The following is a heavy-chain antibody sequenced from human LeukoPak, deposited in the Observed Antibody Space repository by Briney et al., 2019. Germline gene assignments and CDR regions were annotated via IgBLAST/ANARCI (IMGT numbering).Heavy chain of an antibody. Sequence: GESLKISCKCSGYSFTSYWISWVRQMPGKGLEWMGRIDPSDSYTNYSPSFQGHVTISADKSISTAYLQWSSLKASDTAMYYCARSPPGVNWFDPWGQGTLVTVSS. J-gene: IGHJ5*02. V-gene: IGHV5-10-1*01. D-gene: IGHD3-10*01. CDR1: GYSFTSYW. CDR2: IDPSDSYT. CDR3: ARSPPGVNWFDP.